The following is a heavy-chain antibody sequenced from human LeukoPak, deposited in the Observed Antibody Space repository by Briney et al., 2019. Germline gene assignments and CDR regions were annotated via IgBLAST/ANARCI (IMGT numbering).Heavy chain of an antibody. J-gene: IGHJ4*02. CDR2: ISAYNGNT. D-gene: IGHD5-24*01. V-gene: IGHV1-18*01. CDR1: GYTFTSYG. CDR3: ARLHNDAYYFDY. Sequence: ASVKVSRKASGYTFTSYGISWVRQAPGQGLEWMGWISAYNGNTNYAQKLQGRVTMTTDTSTSTAYMELRSLRSDDTAVYYCARLHNDAYYFDYWGQGTLVTVSS.